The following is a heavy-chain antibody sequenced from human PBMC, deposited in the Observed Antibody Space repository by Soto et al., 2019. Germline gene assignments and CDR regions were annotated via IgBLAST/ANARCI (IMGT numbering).Heavy chain of an antibody. V-gene: IGHV3-23*01. CDR2: ISGSGGST. CDR1: GFTFSSYA. J-gene: IGHJ6*02. D-gene: IGHD6-13*01. Sequence: PGGSLRLSCAASGFTFSSYAMSWVRQAPGKGLEWVSAISGSGGSTYYADSVKGRFTISRNNSKNTLYLQMNSLRAEDTAVYYCAKDYYSSSWYISHGMDVWGQGTTVTVSS. CDR3: AKDYYSSSWYISHGMDV.